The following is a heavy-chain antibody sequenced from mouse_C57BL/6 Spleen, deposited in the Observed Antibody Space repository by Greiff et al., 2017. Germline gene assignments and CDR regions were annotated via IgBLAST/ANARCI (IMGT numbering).Heavy chain of an antibody. J-gene: IGHJ4*01. V-gene: IGHV1-80*01. CDR2: IYAGVGDT. D-gene: IGHD1-1*01. CDR3: ARRGYGSSGDYAMDY. CDR1: GYAFSSYW. Sequence: QVQLQQSGAELVKPGASVKISCKASGYAFSSYWMNWVKQRPGKGLEWFGQIYAGVGDTYYTGKLKGRATLTADNSSSTAYMQLSSLTSEDSAVYFCARRGYGSSGDYAMDYWGQGTSVTVSS.